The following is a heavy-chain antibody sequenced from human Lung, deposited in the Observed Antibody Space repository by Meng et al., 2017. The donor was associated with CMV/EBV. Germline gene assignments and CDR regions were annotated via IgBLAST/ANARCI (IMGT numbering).Heavy chain of an antibody. Sequence: SCASSGFTFDDYGMSWVRQAPGKGLGWVSGINWNGGSTGYADSVKGRFTISRDNAKNSLYLQMNSLRAEDTAGYYCGREGSGGYYLDSWGQGTLVTVSS. CDR2: INWNGGST. CDR3: GREGSGGYYLDS. J-gene: IGHJ4*02. CDR1: GFTFDDYG. D-gene: IGHD3-22*01. V-gene: IGHV3-20*04.